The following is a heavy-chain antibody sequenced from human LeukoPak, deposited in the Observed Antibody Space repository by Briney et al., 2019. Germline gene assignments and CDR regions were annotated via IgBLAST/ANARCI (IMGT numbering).Heavy chain of an antibody. V-gene: IGHV3-7*01. CDR1: GFSFSSYW. CDR2: IDQGGSVR. J-gene: IGHJ4*02. D-gene: IGHD6-13*01. Sequence: GGSLRLSCAASGFSFSSYWMSWVSQTPEKGLECVANIDQGGSVRNYMDSLKGRCTISRATAKKSLYLEINSLRADDTAVYYCARDPESSSFDLWGRGALVTVSS. CDR3: ARDPESSSFDL.